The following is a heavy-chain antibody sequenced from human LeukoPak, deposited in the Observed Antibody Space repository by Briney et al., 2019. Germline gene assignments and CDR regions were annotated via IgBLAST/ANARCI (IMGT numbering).Heavy chain of an antibody. CDR1: GYTFTMYY. CDR2: INPSDGAT. Sequence: ASVKVSCKASGYTFTMYYIHWVRQAPGQGLEWMGMINPSDGATTYAQRFQGRITVTRDTYTNTVYMDLSSLRSEDTATYYCARGAPTTRIGAGRFDYWGQGSLLTVAS. D-gene: IGHD5-12*01. CDR3: ARGAPTTRIGAGRFDY. J-gene: IGHJ4*02. V-gene: IGHV1-46*01.